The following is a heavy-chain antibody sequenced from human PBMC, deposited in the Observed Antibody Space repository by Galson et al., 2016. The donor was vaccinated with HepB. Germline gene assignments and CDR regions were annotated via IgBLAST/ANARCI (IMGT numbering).Heavy chain of an antibody. D-gene: IGHD2-8*01. J-gene: IGHJ2*01. CDR1: GYSFIDYY. V-gene: IGHV1-2*02. CDR2: IYPYTAGT. CDR3: ASNLCTSSRCSGIHHWHFEF. Sequence: SVKVSCKASGYSFIDYYLHWVRQAPGQGPEWMEWIYPYTAGTHYAQNFQGRVTITRDTSINTVYMELNSLTSDDTAVYYCASNLCTSSRCSGIHHWHFEFWGSGTLVTVSS.